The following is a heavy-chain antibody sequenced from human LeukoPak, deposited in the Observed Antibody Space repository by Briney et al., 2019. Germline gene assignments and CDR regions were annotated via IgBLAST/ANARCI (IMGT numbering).Heavy chain of an antibody. J-gene: IGHJ4*02. Sequence: SETLSLTCAVYGGSFSGYYWSWIRQPPGKGLEWIGEINHSGSTNYNPSLKSRVTISVDTSKNQFSLKLSSVTAADTAVYYCARGLGSGSYYHYWGQGTLVTVSS. D-gene: IGHD3-10*01. V-gene: IGHV4-34*01. CDR1: GGSFSGYY. CDR2: INHSGST. CDR3: ARGLGSGSYYHY.